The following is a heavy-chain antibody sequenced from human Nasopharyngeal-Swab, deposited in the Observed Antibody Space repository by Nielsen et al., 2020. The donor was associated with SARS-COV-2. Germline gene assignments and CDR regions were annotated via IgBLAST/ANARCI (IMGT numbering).Heavy chain of an antibody. CDR2: ISGSGGST. V-gene: IGHV3-23*01. J-gene: IGHJ6*02. Sequence: GGSLRLSCAASGSTFSSYAMSWVRQAPGKGLEWVSAISGSGGSTYYADSVKGRFTISRDNSKNTLYLQMNSLRAEDTAVYYCAKDFVGQQTYYYYGMDVWGQGTTVTVSS. CDR1: GSTFSSYA. CDR3: AKDFVGQQTYYYYGMDV. D-gene: IGHD6-13*01.